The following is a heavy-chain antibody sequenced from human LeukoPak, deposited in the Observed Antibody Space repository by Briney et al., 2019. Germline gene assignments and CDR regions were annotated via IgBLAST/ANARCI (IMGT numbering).Heavy chain of an antibody. V-gene: IGHV3-48*03. CDR3: ARGPMVLIRAAANDAFDI. J-gene: IGHJ3*02. Sequence: PGGSLRLSCAASGFTFSSYEMNWVRQGPGKGLEWVSYISSSGSSIYYADSVKGRFTISRDNAKNSLYLQMNSLRVEDTAVYFCARGPMVLIRAAANDAFDIWGQGTIVTVSS. CDR1: GFTFSSYE. D-gene: IGHD6-13*01. CDR2: ISSSGSSI.